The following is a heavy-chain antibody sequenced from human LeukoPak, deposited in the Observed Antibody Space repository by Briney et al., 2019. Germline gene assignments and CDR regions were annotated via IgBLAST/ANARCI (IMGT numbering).Heavy chain of an antibody. CDR3: TKRYGSYYRAFDI. V-gene: IGHV1-8*01. D-gene: IGHD1-26*01. Sequence: ASVKVSCKASGYTFTSYDINWVRQATGQGLEWMGWMNPNSGNTGYAQKFQGRVTMTRNTSISTAYMELSSLRSEDTAVYYCTKRYGSYYRAFDIWGQGTMVTVSS. J-gene: IGHJ3*02. CDR2: MNPNSGNT. CDR1: GYTFTSYD.